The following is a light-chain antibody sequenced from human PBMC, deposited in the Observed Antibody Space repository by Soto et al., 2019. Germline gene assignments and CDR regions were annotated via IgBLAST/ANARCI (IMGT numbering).Light chain of an antibody. J-gene: IGKJ5*01. CDR2: GAS. V-gene: IGKV3-20*01. CDR3: QQYGSSRT. Sequence: ETVLTQSPATLSLSPGENAILSCRASQSVSNYLAWYQQKPGQAPRLLIYGASSRATGIPDRFSGSGSGTDFTLTISRLEPEDFAVYYCQQYGSSRTFGQGTRLEIK. CDR1: QSVSNY.